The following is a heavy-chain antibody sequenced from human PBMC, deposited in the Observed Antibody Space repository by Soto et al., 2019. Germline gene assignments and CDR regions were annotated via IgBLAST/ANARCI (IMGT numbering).Heavy chain of an antibody. Sequence: QITLKESGPTLVKPTQTLTLTCSFSGFSLSTTGVGVGWIRQPPGKALEWLPLIYWDDDKRYNPSLNSRLTITKDTSKNQVVLAMTNMDPVDTATYYCVQSRWGGDCLQSYSSHSYYGLDVWGQGTTVTVSS. V-gene: IGHV2-5*02. J-gene: IGHJ6*02. D-gene: IGHD2-21*02. CDR2: IYWDDDK. CDR1: GFSLSTTGVG. CDR3: VQSRWGGDCLQSYSSHSYYGLDV.